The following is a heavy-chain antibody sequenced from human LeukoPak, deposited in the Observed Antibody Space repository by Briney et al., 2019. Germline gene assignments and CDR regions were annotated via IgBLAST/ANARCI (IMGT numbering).Heavy chain of an antibody. V-gene: IGHV3-30*18. Sequence: PGGSLRLSCAASGFIFSNYAMHWVRQAPGKGLEWLAALSFDGTRPYSADSVKGRFTISRDNSRNTVFLQMNSLRDEDTAVYYCAKKSVSSATYYFYAMDVWGQGTTVTVSS. D-gene: IGHD2-15*01. J-gene: IGHJ6*02. CDR2: LSFDGTRP. CDR3: AKKSVSSATYYFYAMDV. CDR1: GFIFSNYA.